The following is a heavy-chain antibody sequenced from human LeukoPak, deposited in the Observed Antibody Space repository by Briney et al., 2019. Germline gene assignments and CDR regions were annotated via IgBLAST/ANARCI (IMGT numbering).Heavy chain of an antibody. J-gene: IGHJ5*02. CDR1: GYSISSGYY. V-gene: IGHV4-38-2*02. CDR3: ARGHVLRYFSNWFDP. Sequence: PSETLSLTCTVSGYSISSGYYWGWIRQPPGKGLEWIGSIYHSGSTYYNPSLKSRVTISVDTSKNQFSLKLSSVTAADTAVYYCARGHVLRYFSNWFDPWGQGTLVTVSS. D-gene: IGHD3-9*01. CDR2: IYHSGST.